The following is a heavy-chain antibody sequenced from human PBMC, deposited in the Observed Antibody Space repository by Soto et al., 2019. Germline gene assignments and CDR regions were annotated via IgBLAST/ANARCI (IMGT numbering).Heavy chain of an antibody. J-gene: IGHJ4*02. Sequence: GGSLRLSRPASGVNMSGYALSRVRQVPGKGLEWVSALGTRDDSFYADSVKGRFTISRDNSKNTLYVQMNSLRADDTAVYYCAKRGSSSYFDYWCQGTLVTLSS. V-gene: IGHV3-23*01. CDR2: LGTRDDS. CDR1: GVNMSGYA. D-gene: IGHD6-13*01. CDR3: AKRGSSSYFDY.